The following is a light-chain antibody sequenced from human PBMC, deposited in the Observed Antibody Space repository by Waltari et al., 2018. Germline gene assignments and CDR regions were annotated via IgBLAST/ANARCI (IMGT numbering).Light chain of an antibody. Sequence: SYELTQPPSVSVSPGQTARITCPGDALPKQYAFWYQQKPGQAPVLVTYKDPERPSGIPDRFSCSSSGTTVTLTISGVQAEDEADYYCQSGDSTSTHVVFGGGTKLTVL. J-gene: IGLJ2*01. V-gene: IGLV3-25*03. CDR2: KDP. CDR1: ALPKQY. CDR3: QSGDSTSTHVV.